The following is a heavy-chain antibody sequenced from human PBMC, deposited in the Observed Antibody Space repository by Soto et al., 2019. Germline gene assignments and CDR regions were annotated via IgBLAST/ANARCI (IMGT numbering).Heavy chain of an antibody. J-gene: IGHJ6*02. CDR2: VYYSGGA. V-gene: IGHV4-59*01. Sequence: TSETLSLTCTVSGGSISGYYWSWIRQPPGKGLEWIGNVYYSGGAKYNPSVKRRVSISVDTSKNQFSLNLSSVTAADTAVYYCTRDGDGRMTTNPYYYYGMDVWGPGITVT. D-gene: IGHD2-21*02. CDR1: GGSISGYY. CDR3: TRDGDGRMTTNPYYYYGMDV.